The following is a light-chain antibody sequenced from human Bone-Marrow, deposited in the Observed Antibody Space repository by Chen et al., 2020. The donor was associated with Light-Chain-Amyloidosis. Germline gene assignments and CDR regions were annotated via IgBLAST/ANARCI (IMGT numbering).Light chain of an antibody. V-gene: IGLV3-25*03. CDR3: QSADSSGTYEVI. Sequence: SYDLTQPPSVSVSPGQTARITCSGDDLPTKYAYWYQQKPGQAPVLVIHRETERPEGISERFSGYSSGTTATLTISGVQEEDEADYHCQSADSSGTYEVIFGGGTKLTVL. CDR1: DLPTKY. CDR2: RET. J-gene: IGLJ2*01.